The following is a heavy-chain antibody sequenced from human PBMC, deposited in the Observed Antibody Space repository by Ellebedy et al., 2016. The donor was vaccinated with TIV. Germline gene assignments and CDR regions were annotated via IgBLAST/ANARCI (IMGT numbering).Heavy chain of an antibody. V-gene: IGHV3-30*18. J-gene: IGHJ6*02. Sequence: GESLKISCAASGFTFSNYGMHWVRQAPGKGLEGVAVISYDGSNKNYADSVKGRFTISRDNSKNTLDLQMNSLRAEDTAVYYCAKALDYGDGYGMNVWGQGTTVTVSS. CDR2: ISYDGSNK. CDR3: AKALDYGDGYGMNV. D-gene: IGHD4-17*01. CDR1: GFTFSNYG.